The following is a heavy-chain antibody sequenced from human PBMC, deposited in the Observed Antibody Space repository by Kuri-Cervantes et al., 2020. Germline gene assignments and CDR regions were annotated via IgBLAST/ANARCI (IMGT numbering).Heavy chain of an antibody. CDR2: MAHDDENNK. V-gene: IGHV3-30*01. CDR3: AKEISPFNAFDI. J-gene: IGHJ3*02. CDR1: GFTFSTSV. Sequence: GESLKISCAASGFTFSTSVIHWVRQAPDKGLEWLAAMAHDDENNKSYADSVKGRFTISRDNSKNTLYLQINSLRAEDTAVYFCAKEISPFNAFDIWGQGTMVTVSS.